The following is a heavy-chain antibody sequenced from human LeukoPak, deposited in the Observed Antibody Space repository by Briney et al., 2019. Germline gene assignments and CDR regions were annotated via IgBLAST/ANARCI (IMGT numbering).Heavy chain of an antibody. V-gene: IGHV3-33*01. CDR1: GFTFSSYG. Sequence: PGRSLRLSCAASGFTFSSYGMHWVRQAPGKGLEWVAVIWYDGSNKYYADSVKGRFTVSRDNSKNTLYLQMNSLRAEDTAVYYCAREDSHGEGSGYWGQGTLVTVSS. CDR2: IWYDGSNK. CDR3: AREDSHGEGSGY. J-gene: IGHJ4*02. D-gene: IGHD4-17*01.